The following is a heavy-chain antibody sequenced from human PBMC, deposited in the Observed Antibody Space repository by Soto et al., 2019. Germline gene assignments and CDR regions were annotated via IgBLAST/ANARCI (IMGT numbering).Heavy chain of an antibody. J-gene: IGHJ4*02. V-gene: IGHV4-59*01. D-gene: IGHD5-18*01. Sequence: SETLSLTCTVSGGSISSYYWSWIRQPPGKGLEWIGYIYYSGSTNYNPSLKNRVTISIDTSKNQVSLNVNSVTAADTAVYYCARDHPHSYGVYYFDYWGQGTPVTVSS. CDR2: IYYSGST. CDR1: GGSISSYY. CDR3: ARDHPHSYGVYYFDY.